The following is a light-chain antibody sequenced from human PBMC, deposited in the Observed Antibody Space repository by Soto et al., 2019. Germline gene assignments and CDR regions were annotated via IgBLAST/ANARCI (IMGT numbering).Light chain of an antibody. CDR1: QGISNY. CDR3: QMCDSAPALS. J-gene: IGKJ4*01. Sequence: DIQMTQSPSSLSASVGDRVTITCRASQGISNYLAWYQQKAGKVPQVLIYGASTLQSGVPSRFSGSGSGTDFSLTITTLQPEDAATYYCQMCDSAPALSFGGRNKVDSK. CDR2: GAS. V-gene: IGKV1-27*01.